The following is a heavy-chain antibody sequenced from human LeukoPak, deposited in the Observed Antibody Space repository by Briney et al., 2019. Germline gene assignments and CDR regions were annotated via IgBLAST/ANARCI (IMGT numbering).Heavy chain of an antibody. CDR3: TTDYIRNIVVVTEFY. J-gene: IGHJ4*02. D-gene: IGHD2-21*02. CDR2: ISGTGGST. Sequence: GGSLRLSCAASGFTFSSYSMNWVRQAPGKGLEWVSGISGTGGSTYYADSVKGHFTISRDNSKNTLYLQMNSLKTEDTAVYYCTTDYIRNIVVVTEFYWGQGTLVTVSS. V-gene: IGHV3-23*01. CDR1: GFTFSSYS.